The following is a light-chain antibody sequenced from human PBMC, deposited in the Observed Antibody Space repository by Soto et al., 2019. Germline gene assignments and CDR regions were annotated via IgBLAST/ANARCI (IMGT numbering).Light chain of an antibody. CDR3: QQYDTCPT. Sequence: DIQMTQSPSTLSASVGDRVTITCRASQSLGSWLAWYQQKPGKAPKLLIFDASRLQRGVPSSFTGSGSGTEFTLTITSLQPDDFATCYCQQYDTCPTFGQGTKGAIK. V-gene: IGKV1-5*01. J-gene: IGKJ1*01. CDR1: QSLGSW. CDR2: DAS.